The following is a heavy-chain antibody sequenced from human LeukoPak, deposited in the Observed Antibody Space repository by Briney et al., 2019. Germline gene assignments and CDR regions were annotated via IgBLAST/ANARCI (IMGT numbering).Heavy chain of an antibody. J-gene: IGHJ4*02. CDR3: ATDLRGIAAAGIFDY. V-gene: IGHV1-18*01. Sequence: ASVKVSCKASGYTFINYAITWVRQAPGQGLEWMGWISAYNGNTNYAQKLQGRVTMTEDTSTDTAYMELSSLRSEDTAVYYCATDLRGIAAAGIFDYWGQGTLVTVSS. CDR2: ISAYNGNT. CDR1: GYTFINYA. D-gene: IGHD6-13*01.